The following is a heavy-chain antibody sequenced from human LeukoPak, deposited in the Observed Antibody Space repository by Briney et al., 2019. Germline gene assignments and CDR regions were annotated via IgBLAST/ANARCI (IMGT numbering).Heavy chain of an antibody. CDR3: AKSSSGWYGGFDY. Sequence: GGSLRLSCAASGFTFSTYGMHWVRQAPGKGLEWVAVLSYDGSEKYYADSVKGRCTISRDNSKNTVSLQINSLRDEDTAVYYCAKSSSGWYGGFDYWGHGTLITVSS. D-gene: IGHD6-19*01. CDR2: LSYDGSEK. J-gene: IGHJ4*01. V-gene: IGHV3-30*18. CDR1: GFTFSTYG.